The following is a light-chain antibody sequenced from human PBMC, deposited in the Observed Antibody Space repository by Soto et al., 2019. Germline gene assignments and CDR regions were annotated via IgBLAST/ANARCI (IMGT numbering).Light chain of an antibody. CDR3: QLPARRLIT. CDR2: DAY. J-gene: IGKJ5*01. CDR1: QSFRGL. Sequence: EVEFTRSPVILQLHTWGRASISCRASQSFRGLLAWYQQKPGQAPRLLIYDAYNRATGIPPRFSGSVSGTDFTLTISSLEPEGAVVCYSQLPARRLITFAEGTRLDIK. V-gene: IGKV3-11*01.